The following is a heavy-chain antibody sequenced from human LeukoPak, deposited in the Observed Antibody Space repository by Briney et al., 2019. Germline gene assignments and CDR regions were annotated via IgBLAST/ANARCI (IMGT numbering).Heavy chain of an antibody. V-gene: IGHV3-21*01. CDR2: ISDSFSSDI. J-gene: IGHJ3*02. CDR1: GFSFSGYS. D-gene: IGHD1-26*01. CDR3: ASDGVGALPGDVFDI. Sequence: GGSLRLSCVASGFSFSGYSMNWVRQAPGKGLEWVSFISDSFSSDIYYADSVKGRFTISRDNTKNSLYLQMNSLRAEDTAVYYCASDGVGALPGDVFDIWGQGTMVTVSS.